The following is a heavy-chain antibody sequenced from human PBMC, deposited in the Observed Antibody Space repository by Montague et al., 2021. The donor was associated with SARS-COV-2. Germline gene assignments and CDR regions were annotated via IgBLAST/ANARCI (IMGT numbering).Heavy chain of an antibody. Sequence: SETLSLTCTVSGGSISNSHYYCAWIRQPPGKGLEWIGSIYFNGHSYYNLSLKNRASISLDTSKNQYYLKLNSVAAADTAVYYCARHVTFGGVVVALDYWGQGHLVSVSS. J-gene: IGHJ4*02. D-gene: IGHD3-16*02. CDR3: ARHVTFGGVVVALDY. V-gene: IGHV4-39*01. CDR1: GGSISNSHYY. CDR2: IYFNGHS.